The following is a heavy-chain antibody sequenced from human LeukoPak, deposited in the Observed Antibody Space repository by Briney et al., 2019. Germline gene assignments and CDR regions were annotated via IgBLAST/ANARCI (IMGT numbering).Heavy chain of an antibody. CDR1: GGSLSSYY. CDR3: ARGLRGYSYGN. CDR2: IYYSGGT. Sequence: SETLSLTCTVSGGSLSSYYCSWIRQPPGKGLEWIGYIYYSGGTNYNPSLKSQVTISVDTSKKQFSLKLSSVTAADTAVYFCARGLRGYSYGNWGQGTLVTVSS. J-gene: IGHJ4*02. D-gene: IGHD5-18*01. V-gene: IGHV4-59*01.